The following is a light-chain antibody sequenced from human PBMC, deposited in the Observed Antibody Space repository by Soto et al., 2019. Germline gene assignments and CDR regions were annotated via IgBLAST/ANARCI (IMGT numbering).Light chain of an antibody. CDR2: EVT. CDR1: SSNIGAGYNA. V-gene: IGLV2-14*01. Sequence: QSVLTQPPSVSGAPGQRVTISCTGSSSNIGAGYNAVSWYQHHPGKAPKLIIYEVTHRPSGVSDRFSASKSGNTASLTISGLQAEDEADYYCNSFRVSHIYVFGTGTKVTVL. J-gene: IGLJ1*01. CDR3: NSFRVSHIYV.